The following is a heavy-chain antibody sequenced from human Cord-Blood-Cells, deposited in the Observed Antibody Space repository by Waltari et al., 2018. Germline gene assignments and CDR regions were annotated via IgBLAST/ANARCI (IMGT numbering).Heavy chain of an antibody. CDR2: MNPNRGNT. Sequence: QVQLVQSGAEVKKPGASVKVSCKASGYTFTSYDINWVPQATGQGLEWMGWMNPNRGNTGYAQKVQGRASITSDTCISTGYMERSSLRSGETAAYYCAALGVATGGYWRQETLVTVTS. CDR1: GYTFTSYD. D-gene: IGHD5-12*01. V-gene: IGHV1-8*02. CDR3: AALGVATGGY. J-gene: IGHJ4*02.